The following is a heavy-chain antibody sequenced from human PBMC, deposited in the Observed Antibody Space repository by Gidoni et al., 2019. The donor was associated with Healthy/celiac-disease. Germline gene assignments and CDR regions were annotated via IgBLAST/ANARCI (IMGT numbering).Heavy chain of an antibody. Sequence: QVQLVASGGGVVQPGRSLTLSCAVSGLTSSSYAMHWVRQAPGKGLEWVAVISYDGSNKYYADSVKGRFTISRDNSKNTLYLQMNSLRAEDTAVYYCARDRVIAARPEGSFDYWGQGTLVTVSS. V-gene: IGHV3-30-3*01. CDR3: ARDRVIAARPEGSFDY. J-gene: IGHJ4*02. CDR1: GLTSSSYA. D-gene: IGHD6-6*01. CDR2: ISYDGSNK.